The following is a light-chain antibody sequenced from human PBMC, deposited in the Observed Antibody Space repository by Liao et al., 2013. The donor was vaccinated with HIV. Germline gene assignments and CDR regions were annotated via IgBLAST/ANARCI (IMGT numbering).Light chain of an antibody. J-gene: IGLJ1*01. Sequence: SYELTQPPSVSVSPGQTASITCSGDHLGDKDACWYQQKPGQSPVLVIYQDAKRPSGIPERFSGSNSGNMATLTISRVEAGDEADYYCQVWDSSSDHYVFGTGTKVTVL. CDR2: QDA. CDR1: HLGDKD. V-gene: IGLV3-1*01. CDR3: QVWDSSSDHYV.